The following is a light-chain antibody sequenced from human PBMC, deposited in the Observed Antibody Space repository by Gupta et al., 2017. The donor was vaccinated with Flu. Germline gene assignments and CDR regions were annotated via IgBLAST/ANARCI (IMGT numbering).Light chain of an antibody. CDR2: DAS. CDR3: QQYTDWPSWT. V-gene: IGKV3-15*01. CDR1: QSVSSN. Sequence: EIVLTQSPATLSVSPGERATLSCRASQSVSSNLAWYQQTPGQAPRLLIYDASTRDTGIPARFSGSGFGTEFTLTIGSRQSEDFAVYYCQQYTDWPSWTFGQGTKVEIK. J-gene: IGKJ1*01.